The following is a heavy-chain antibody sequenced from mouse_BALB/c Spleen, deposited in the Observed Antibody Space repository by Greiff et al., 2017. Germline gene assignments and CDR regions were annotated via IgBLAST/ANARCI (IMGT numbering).Heavy chain of an antibody. CDR3: ASYYGSSYGAMDY. D-gene: IGHD1-1*01. V-gene: IGHV5-17*02. CDR2: ISSGSSTI. CDR1: GFTFSSFG. Sequence: EVMLVESGGGLVQPGGSRKLSCAASGFTFSSFGMHWVRQAPEKGLEWVAYISSGSSTIYYADTVKGRFTISRDNPKNTLFLQMTSLRSEDTAMYYCASYYGSSYGAMDYWGQGTSVTVSS. J-gene: IGHJ4*01.